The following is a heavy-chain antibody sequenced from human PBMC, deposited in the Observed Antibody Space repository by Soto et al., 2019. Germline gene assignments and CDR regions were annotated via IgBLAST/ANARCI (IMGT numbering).Heavy chain of an antibody. CDR3: ARGDSSSAYYYYYYMDV. CDR1: GGSISSSNYY. CDR2: IYYTGSP. Sequence: SETLSLTCTVSGGSISSSNYYWGWIRQPPGKGLEWIGSIYYTGSPYYNPPLKSRVTISVDTPKNQFSLKLSSVTAADTAVYYCARGDSSSAYYYYYYMDVWGKGTTVTVSS. D-gene: IGHD6-6*01. V-gene: IGHV4-39*01. J-gene: IGHJ6*03.